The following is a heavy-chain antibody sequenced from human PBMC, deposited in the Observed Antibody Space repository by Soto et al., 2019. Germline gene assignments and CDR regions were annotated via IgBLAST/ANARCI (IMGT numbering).Heavy chain of an antibody. V-gene: IGHV4-34*01. CDR1: GGSFSGYY. CDR3: ARGPSYYDISTGYSN. J-gene: IGHJ4*02. Sequence: QVQLQQWGAGLLKPSETLSLTCAVYGGSFSGYYWSWIRQPPGKGLEWIGEINHSGSTNYNPSLKRRVTISVDTSKNQFSLKLSSVTAADTAVYYCARGPSYYDISTGYSNWGQGTLVTVSS. D-gene: IGHD3-9*01. CDR2: INHSGST.